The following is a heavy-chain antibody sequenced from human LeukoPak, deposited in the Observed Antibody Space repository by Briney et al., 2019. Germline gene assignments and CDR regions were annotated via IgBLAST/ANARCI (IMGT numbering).Heavy chain of an antibody. V-gene: IGHV4-59*11. CDR3: ARDGGNRIDY. J-gene: IGHJ4*02. D-gene: IGHD4-23*01. Sequence: PSETLSLTCIVSGGSINNHYWTWIRQTPGKGLEWIGDIHYTGTTKYNPSLKSRVTISIDTSKNQFSLELSSVTAADTAVYYCARDGGNRIDYWGQGTLVTVSS. CDR2: IHYTGTT. CDR1: GGSINNHY.